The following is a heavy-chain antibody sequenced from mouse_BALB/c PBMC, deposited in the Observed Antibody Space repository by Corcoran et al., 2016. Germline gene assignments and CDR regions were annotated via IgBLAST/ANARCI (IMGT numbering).Heavy chain of an antibody. CDR2: INTYTGEP. CDR1: GYTFTNYG. J-gene: IGHJ4*01. CDR3: ARVGKNYGAMDY. V-gene: IGHV9-3-1*01. Sequence: QIQLVQSGPELKKPGETVKISCKASGYTFTNYGMNWVKQAPGKGLKWMGWINTYTGEPTYADDFKGRFAFSLETSASTAYLQINNLKNEDTATYFCARVGKNYGAMDYWGQGTSVTVSS. D-gene: IGHD1-1*01.